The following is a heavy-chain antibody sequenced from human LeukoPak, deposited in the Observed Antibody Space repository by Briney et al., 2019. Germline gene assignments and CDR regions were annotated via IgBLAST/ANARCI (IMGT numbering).Heavy chain of an antibody. Sequence: GGSLRLSCAASGFTFSSYSMNWVRQAPGKGLEWVSSISSSSSYKYYADSVKDRFTISRDNAKNSLYLQMNSLRAEDTAVYYCARSPVCSGGSCPNDYWGRGTLVTVSS. D-gene: IGHD2-15*01. CDR2: ISSSSSYK. CDR3: ARSPVCSGGSCPNDY. J-gene: IGHJ4*02. V-gene: IGHV3-21*01. CDR1: GFTFSSYS.